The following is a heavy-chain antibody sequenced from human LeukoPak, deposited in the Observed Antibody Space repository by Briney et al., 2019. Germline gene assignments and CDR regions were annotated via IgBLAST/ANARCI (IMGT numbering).Heavy chain of an antibody. J-gene: IGHJ5*02. CDR1: GYSISSGYY. V-gene: IGHV4-38-2*01. CDR3: ARLGQWLVTNWFDP. D-gene: IGHD6-19*01. Sequence: SETLSLTCAVSGYSISSGYYWGWIRQPPGKGLEWIGSIYHSGSTYYNPSLKSRVTISVDTSKNQFSPKLSSVTAADTAVYYCARLGQWLVTNWFDPWGQGTLVTVSS. CDR2: IYHSGST.